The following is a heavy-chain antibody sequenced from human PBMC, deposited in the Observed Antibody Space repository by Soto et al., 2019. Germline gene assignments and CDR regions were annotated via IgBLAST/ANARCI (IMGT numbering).Heavy chain of an antibody. CDR2: ISSSGSTI. CDR3: ARDGYSYGYYPWYFDL. V-gene: IGHV3-11*01. CDR1: GFTFSDYY. J-gene: IGHJ2*01. Sequence: GGSLRLSCAASGFTFSDYYMSWIRQAPGKGLEWVSYISSSGSTIYYADSVKGRFTISRDNAKNSLYLQMNSLRAEDTAVYYCARDGYSYGYYPWYFDLWGRGTLVTVSS. D-gene: IGHD5-18*01.